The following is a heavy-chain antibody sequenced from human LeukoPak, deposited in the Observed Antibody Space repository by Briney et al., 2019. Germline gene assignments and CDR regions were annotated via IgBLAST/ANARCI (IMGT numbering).Heavy chain of an antibody. D-gene: IGHD5-12*01. V-gene: IGHV1-24*01. Sequence: ASVKVSCKVSGYTLTELSMHWVRQAPGKGLEWMGGFDPEDGETIYAQKSQGRVTMTEDTSTDTAYMELSSLRSEDTAVYYCATDFFSSDGGYANGYFQHWGQGTLVTVSS. CDR1: GYTLTELS. CDR3: ATDFFSSDGGYANGYFQH. CDR2: FDPEDGET. J-gene: IGHJ1*01.